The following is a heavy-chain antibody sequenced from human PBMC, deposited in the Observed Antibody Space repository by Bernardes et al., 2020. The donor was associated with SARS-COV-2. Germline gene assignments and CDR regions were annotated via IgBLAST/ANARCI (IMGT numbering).Heavy chain of an antibody. D-gene: IGHD3-10*01. J-gene: IGHJ4*02. CDR2: ISGSGDNT. CDR3: AKSGSGSYT. CDR1: GFTFSSYA. V-gene: IGHV3-23*01. Sequence: GGSLRLSCTASGFTFSSYAMNWVRQAPGKGLEWVSVISGSGDNTYYADSVKGRFTISRDNSKNTLFVQMNSLRAEDTAVYYCAKSGSGSYTWSQGTLVTVSS.